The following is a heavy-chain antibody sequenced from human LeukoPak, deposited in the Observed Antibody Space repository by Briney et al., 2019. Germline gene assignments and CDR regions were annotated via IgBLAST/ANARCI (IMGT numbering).Heavy chain of an antibody. CDR2: ISSSSSYI. Sequence: GGSLRLSCAASGFTFSSYSMNWVRQAPGKGLEWVSSISSSSSYIYYADSVKGRFTISRDNAKNTLYLQMNSLRAEDTAVYYCARERFGETVYWGQGTLVTVSS. CDR3: ARERFGETVY. D-gene: IGHD3-10*01. CDR1: GFTFSSYS. V-gene: IGHV3-21*01. J-gene: IGHJ4*02.